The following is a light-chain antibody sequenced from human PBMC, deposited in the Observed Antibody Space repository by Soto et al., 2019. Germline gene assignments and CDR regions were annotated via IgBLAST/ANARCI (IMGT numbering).Light chain of an antibody. CDR3: QQRSNWPLT. Sequence: EIVLTQSPATLSLSPGKRATLSCRATQSVSGYLAWYQQKAGQAPRLLIYDASNRATGIPARFSGSGSGTDFTLTISSLEPEDFAVYYCQQRSNWPLTFGGGTKVEIK. J-gene: IGKJ4*01. CDR2: DAS. CDR1: QSVSGY. V-gene: IGKV3-11*01.